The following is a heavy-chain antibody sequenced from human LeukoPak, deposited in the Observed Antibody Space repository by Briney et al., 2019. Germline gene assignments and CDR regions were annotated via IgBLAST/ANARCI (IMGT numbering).Heavy chain of an antibody. CDR3: AREPPRERWFDT. V-gene: IGHV3-7*03. J-gene: IGHJ5*02. Sequence: PGGSLRLSCTASGFIFSSYWMSWVRQAPGKGLEWVANIKYDGSEKYYVDSVKGRFTIFRDNAKNSLFLQMNSLRAEDTAVYYCAREPPRERWFDTWGQGSLVTVYS. CDR2: IKYDGSEK. D-gene: IGHD1-1*01. CDR1: GFIFSSYW.